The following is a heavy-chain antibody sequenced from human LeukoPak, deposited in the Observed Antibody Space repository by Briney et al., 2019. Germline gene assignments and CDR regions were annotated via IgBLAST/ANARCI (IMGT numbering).Heavy chain of an antibody. J-gene: IGHJ4*02. V-gene: IGHV3-21*01. CDR3: ARVLRGSSGYYVDY. Sequence: GGSLRLSCAASGFTFSSYSMNWVRQAPGKGLEWVSSISSSSSYIYYADSVKGRFTISRDNAKNSLYLQMNSLRAEDTAVYYCARVLRGSSGYYVDYWGQGTLVTVSS. D-gene: IGHD3-22*01. CDR1: GFTFSSYS. CDR2: ISSSSSYI.